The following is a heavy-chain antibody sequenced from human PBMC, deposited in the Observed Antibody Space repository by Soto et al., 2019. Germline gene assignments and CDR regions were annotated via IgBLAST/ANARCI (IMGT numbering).Heavy chain of an antibody. J-gene: IGHJ5*02. CDR1: GGSFSGYY. Sequence: SETLSLTCAVYGGSFSGYYWSWIRQPPGKGLEWIGEINHSGSTNYNPSLKSRVTISVDTSKNQFSLKLSSVTAADTAVYYCARGRIVLVPAAKYNWFDPWGQGTLVTISS. D-gene: IGHD2-2*01. CDR3: ARGRIVLVPAAKYNWFDP. CDR2: INHSGST. V-gene: IGHV4-34*01.